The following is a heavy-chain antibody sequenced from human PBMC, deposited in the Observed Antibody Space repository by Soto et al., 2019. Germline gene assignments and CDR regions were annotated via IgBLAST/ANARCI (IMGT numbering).Heavy chain of an antibody. CDR2: ISAYNTNT. Sequence: QVQLVQSGAEVKKPGASVKVSCKASGYTFTSYGVNWVRQAPGQGLEWMGWISAYNTNTNYAQKLQGRVTMTTDTSTSTADMELRSARFDDTAVYYCARGDSYGPYYLDYWGKGTLVTVSS. V-gene: IGHV1-18*01. CDR3: ARGDSYGPYYLDY. J-gene: IGHJ4*02. D-gene: IGHD5-18*01. CDR1: GYTFTSYG.